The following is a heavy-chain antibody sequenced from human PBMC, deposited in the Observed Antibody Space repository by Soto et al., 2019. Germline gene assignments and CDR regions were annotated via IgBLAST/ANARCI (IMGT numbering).Heavy chain of an antibody. Sequence: PSETLSLTCTVSGGSISSYYWSWIRQPPGKGLEWIGYIYYSGSTNYNPSLKSRVTISVDTSKNQFSLKLSSVTAADTAVYYCARDGRYCSSTSCYAKDYYYYGMDVWGQGTTVTVSS. V-gene: IGHV4-59*01. CDR1: GGSISSYY. D-gene: IGHD2-2*01. J-gene: IGHJ6*02. CDR2: IYYSGST. CDR3: ARDGRYCSSTSCYAKDYYYYGMDV.